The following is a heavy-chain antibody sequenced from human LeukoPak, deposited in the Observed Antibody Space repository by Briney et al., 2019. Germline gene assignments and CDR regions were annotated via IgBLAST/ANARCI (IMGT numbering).Heavy chain of an antibody. Sequence: PSETLSLTCTVSGGSISSSSYYWGWIRQPPGKGLEWIGSIYYSGSTYYSPSLKSRVTVSVDTSKNQFSLKLSSVTAADTAVYYCARHGSASGWYRSHFDYWGQGTLVTISS. CDR1: GGSISSSSYY. CDR2: IYYSGST. CDR3: ARHGSASGWYRSHFDY. V-gene: IGHV4-39*01. D-gene: IGHD6-19*01. J-gene: IGHJ4*02.